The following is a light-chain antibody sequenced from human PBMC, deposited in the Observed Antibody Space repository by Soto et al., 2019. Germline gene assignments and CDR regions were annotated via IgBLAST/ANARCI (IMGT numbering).Light chain of an antibody. Sequence: QSVLTQPPSVSAAPGHKVTISCSGTASNIGNDYVSWYQQLPGEAPQLLIYDNNRRPSGIPDRFSGSRSDTSATLGITGLHTGDEADYYCGAWDSSLNGFVFGSGTKVTVL. J-gene: IGLJ1*01. CDR1: ASNIGNDY. V-gene: IGLV1-51*01. CDR2: DNN. CDR3: GAWDSSLNGFV.